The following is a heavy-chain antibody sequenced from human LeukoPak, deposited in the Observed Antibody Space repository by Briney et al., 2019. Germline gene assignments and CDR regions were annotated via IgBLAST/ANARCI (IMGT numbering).Heavy chain of an antibody. V-gene: IGHV3-23*01. Sequence: GGSLRLSCAASGFTFRTYAMNWVRQAPGKGLEWVSGISGSGDNTYYADSVKGWFTISRDNSKNTLYLQMNSLRAEDTAVYYCAKGDDILTGYLSYFDYWGQGTLVTVSS. J-gene: IGHJ4*02. CDR3: AKGDDILTGYLSYFDY. D-gene: IGHD3-9*01. CDR1: GFTFRTYA. CDR2: ISGSGDNT.